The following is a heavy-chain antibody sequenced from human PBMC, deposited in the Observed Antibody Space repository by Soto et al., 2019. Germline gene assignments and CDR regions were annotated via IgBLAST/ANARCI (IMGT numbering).Heavy chain of an antibody. D-gene: IGHD3-9*01. Sequence: QITLKASGPTLVKPTQTLTLTCTFSEFSLSSRGAGVGWIRQSPGKALDCLALIYWNDDEPYNPSLTGRLTITKDTSTNQVVLTMTNMAPVDTGTYYCVRKGFIDCAPGYFDYWGQGALVTVSS. CDR2: IYWNDDE. J-gene: IGHJ4*02. CDR3: VRKGFIDCAPGYFDY. V-gene: IGHV2-5*04. CDR1: EFSLSSRGAG.